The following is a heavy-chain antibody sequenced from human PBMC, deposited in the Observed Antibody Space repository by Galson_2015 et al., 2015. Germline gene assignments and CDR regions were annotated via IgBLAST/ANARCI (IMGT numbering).Heavy chain of an antibody. Sequence: SLRLSCAVSGFTFSSYAMGWVRQAPGTGLEGVSGIGDSGANTKYADSVKGRFTISRDNSKNTLYLQMNSLRGDDTAVYYCAKGGPYCSGGNCHGVFDSWGQGTLVTVSS. CDR2: IGDSGANT. J-gene: IGHJ4*02. V-gene: IGHV3-23*01. CDR1: GFTFSSYA. D-gene: IGHD2-15*01. CDR3: AKGGPYCSGGNCHGVFDS.